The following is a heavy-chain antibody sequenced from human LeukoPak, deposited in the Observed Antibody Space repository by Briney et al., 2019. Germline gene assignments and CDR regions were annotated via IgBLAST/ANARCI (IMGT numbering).Heavy chain of an antibody. V-gene: IGHV3-30*02. CDR1: GFTFSSYG. J-gene: IGHJ4*02. D-gene: IGHD4-17*01. CDR2: ILYDGNGK. Sequence: GGSLRLSCAASGFTFSSYGMHWVRQAPGKGLEWVAFILYDGNGKYYADSVKGRFTISRDISKNAVYLQMNSMRAEDTAVYYCARDSYGDANFDSWGQGTLVTVSS. CDR3: ARDSYGDANFDS.